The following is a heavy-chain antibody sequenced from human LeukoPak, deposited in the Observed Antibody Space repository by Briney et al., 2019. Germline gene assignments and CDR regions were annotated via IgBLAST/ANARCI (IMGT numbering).Heavy chain of an antibody. CDR3: AKNGQSGFSFDP. CDR1: GGSISGSNYY. Sequence: SSETLSLTCTVSGGSISGSNYYWGWIRQAPGKGLEWIGSIYYSGITHYNPSLKSRVTISADTSKNQFSLKLSSVTAADTAVYHCAKNGQSGFSFDPWGQGTQVTVSS. CDR2: IYYSGIT. D-gene: IGHD5-12*01. J-gene: IGHJ5*01. V-gene: IGHV4-39*07.